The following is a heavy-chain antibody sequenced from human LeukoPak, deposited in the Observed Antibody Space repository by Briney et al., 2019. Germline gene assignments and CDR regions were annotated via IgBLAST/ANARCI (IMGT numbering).Heavy chain of an antibody. D-gene: IGHD3-3*01. Sequence: ASVKVSCKASGYTFTSYGISWVRQAPGQGLEWMGWISAYNGNTNYAQKLQGRVTMTTDTSTSTAYMELRRLRSDDTAVYYCARDPDYDFWSGYYSYWGQGTLVTVSS. CDR1: GYTFTSYG. J-gene: IGHJ4*02. CDR3: ARDPDYDFWSGYYSY. V-gene: IGHV1-18*01. CDR2: ISAYNGNT.